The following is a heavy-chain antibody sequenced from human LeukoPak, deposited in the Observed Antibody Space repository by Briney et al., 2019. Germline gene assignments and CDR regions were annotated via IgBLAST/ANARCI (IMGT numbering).Heavy chain of an antibody. J-gene: IGHJ4*02. D-gene: IGHD2-2*01. CDR1: GFTFSSYA. CDR2: ISSSGGST. V-gene: IGHV3-23*01. Sequence: GGSLRLSCAASGFTFSSYAMSWVRQAPGKGLEWVSAISSSGGSTYYADSVKGRFTISRDNSKNTLYLQMNSLRAEDMAVYYCAKGVVPAAMSGADSWGQGTLVTVSS. CDR3: AKGVVPAAMSGADS.